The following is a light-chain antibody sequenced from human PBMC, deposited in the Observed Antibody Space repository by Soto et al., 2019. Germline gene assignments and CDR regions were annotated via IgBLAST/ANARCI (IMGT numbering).Light chain of an antibody. CDR2: GAS. J-gene: IGKJ1*01. Sequence: EIVMTQSPATLSVSPGERATLSCRASQSVSSNLAWYQQKPGQAPRLLIYGASTRATGIPARFSGSGSGTDFTLTISSLQPEDFATYYCQQSYTRTFGQGTKVDIK. CDR3: QQSYTRT. V-gene: IGKV3-15*01. CDR1: QSVSSN.